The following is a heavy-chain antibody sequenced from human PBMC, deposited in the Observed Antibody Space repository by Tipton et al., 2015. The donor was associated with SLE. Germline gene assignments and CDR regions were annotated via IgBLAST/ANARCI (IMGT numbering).Heavy chain of an antibody. CDR1: GFTVSSNY. D-gene: IGHD5-12*01. V-gene: IGHV3-53*05. Sequence: SLRLSCAASGFTVSSNYMGWVRQAPGKGLEWVSVIYSGGSTYYADSVKGRFTISRDNSKNTLYLQMNSLRAEDTAVYYCARAPLVATTRGWFDPGGQAPLVTVSS. J-gene: IGHJ5*02. CDR3: ARAPLVATTRGWFDP. CDR2: IYSGGST.